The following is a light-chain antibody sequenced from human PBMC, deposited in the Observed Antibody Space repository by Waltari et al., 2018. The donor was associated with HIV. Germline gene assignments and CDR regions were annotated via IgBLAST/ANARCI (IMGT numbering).Light chain of an antibody. CDR3: QHYNNWPPFT. J-gene: IGKJ3*01. Sequence: EIVMTQSPATLSVSPGERATLSCRASQSVSSNLAWYQQKPGQAPRLLIYGASTRATGIPDRFSGSGSGTEFTLTISSLQSEDFAVYYCQHYNNWPPFTFGPGTKVDIK. CDR2: GAS. V-gene: IGKV3-15*01. CDR1: QSVSSN.